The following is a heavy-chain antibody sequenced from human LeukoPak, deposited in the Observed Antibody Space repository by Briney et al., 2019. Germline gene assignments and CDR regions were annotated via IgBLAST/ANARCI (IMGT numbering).Heavy chain of an antibody. CDR3: AKAGHFYYYDMDV. J-gene: IGHJ6*02. Sequence: SGGSLRLSCAVSGFTFRSYAMSWVRQAPGKGLEWVSAIRGSDGSTYYADSVKGRFTISRDNSKNTLSLQMSSLRAEDTAVYYCAKAGHFYYYDMDVWGQGTTVTVSS. CDR1: GFTFRSYA. CDR2: IRGSDGST. V-gene: IGHV3-23*01.